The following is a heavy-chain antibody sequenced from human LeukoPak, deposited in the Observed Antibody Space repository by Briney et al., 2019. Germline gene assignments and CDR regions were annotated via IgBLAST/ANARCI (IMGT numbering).Heavy chain of an antibody. CDR2: ISSSSSYI. J-gene: IGHJ6*03. Sequence: KAGGSLRLSCAASGFTFSSYSMNWVRQAPGKGLEWVSSISSSSSYIYYADSVKGRFTISRDNAKNSLYLQMNSLRAEDTAVYYCARFLEIFRAYYYMDVWGKGTTVTVSS. V-gene: IGHV3-21*01. D-gene: IGHD3-3*01. CDR1: GFTFSSYS. CDR3: ARFLEIFRAYYYMDV.